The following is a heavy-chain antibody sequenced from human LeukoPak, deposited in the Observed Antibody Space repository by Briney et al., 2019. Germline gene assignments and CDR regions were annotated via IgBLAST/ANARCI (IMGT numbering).Heavy chain of an antibody. Sequence: ASVKVSCKASGYTFTSYYMHWVRQAPGQGLEWMGIINPSGGSTNYAQKFQGRVTMTRDTSTSTVYMELSSLRSEDPAVYYCARDDYDDRSGYQHSTRNDYWGQGTLVTVSS. CDR1: GYTFTSYY. V-gene: IGHV1-46*01. CDR2: INPSGGST. CDR3: ARDDYDDRSGYQHSTRNDY. D-gene: IGHD3-22*01. J-gene: IGHJ4*02.